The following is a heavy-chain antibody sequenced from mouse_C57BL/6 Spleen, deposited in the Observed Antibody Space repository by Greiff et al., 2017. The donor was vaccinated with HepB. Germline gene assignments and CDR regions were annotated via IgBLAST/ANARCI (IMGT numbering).Heavy chain of an antibody. CDR1: GFNIKNTY. V-gene: IGHV14-3*01. D-gene: IGHD1-1*01. CDR2: IDPANGNT. J-gene: IGHJ4*01. CDR3: ASCYYYGSSYNAMDY. Sequence: EVQLQQSVAELVRPGASVKLSCTASGFNIKNTYMHWVKQRPEQGLEWIGRIDPANGNTKYAPKFQGKATITAATSSNTAYLQLSSLTSEDTAIYYCASCYYYGSSYNAMDYWGQGTSVTVSS.